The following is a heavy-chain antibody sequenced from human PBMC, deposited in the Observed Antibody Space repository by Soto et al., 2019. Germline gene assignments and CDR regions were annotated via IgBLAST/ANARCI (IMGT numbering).Heavy chain of an antibody. Sequence: GGSLRLSCAASGFTFSSYGMHWVRQAPGKGLEWVAVISYDGSNKYYADSVKGRFAISRDNSKNTLYLQMNSLRAKDTAVYYCAKELWIVVVISPPMDVWGQGTTVTVSS. CDR3: AKELWIVVVISPPMDV. CDR2: ISYDGSNK. CDR1: GFTFSSYG. D-gene: IGHD3-22*01. V-gene: IGHV3-30*18. J-gene: IGHJ6*02.